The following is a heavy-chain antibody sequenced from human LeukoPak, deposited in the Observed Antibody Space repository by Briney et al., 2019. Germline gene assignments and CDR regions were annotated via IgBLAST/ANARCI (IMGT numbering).Heavy chain of an antibody. J-gene: IGHJ6*02. V-gene: IGHV4-59*01. Sequence: SETLSLTCTVSGGSISSYYWSWIRQPPGKGLEWIGYIYYSGSTNYNPSLKSRVTISVDTPKNQFSLKLSSVTAADTAVYYCAREGHYSDYYYGMDVWGQGTTVTVSS. CDR1: GGSISSYY. D-gene: IGHD4-4*01. CDR2: IYYSGST. CDR3: AREGHYSDYYYGMDV.